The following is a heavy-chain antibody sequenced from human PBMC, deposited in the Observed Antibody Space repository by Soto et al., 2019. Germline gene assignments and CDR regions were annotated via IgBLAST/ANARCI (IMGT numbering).Heavy chain of an antibody. CDR2: IIPIFGTA. V-gene: IGHV1-69*06. J-gene: IGHJ5*02. Sequence: QVQLVQSGAEVKKPGSSVKASCKASGGTFSSYAISWVRQAPGQGLEWMGGIIPIFGTANYAQKFQGRVTITADKSTSTAYMELSSLRSEDTAVYYCARDHTSLGYCSGGSCRGMFDPWGQGTLVTVSS. D-gene: IGHD2-15*01. CDR3: ARDHTSLGYCSGGSCRGMFDP. CDR1: GGTFSSYA.